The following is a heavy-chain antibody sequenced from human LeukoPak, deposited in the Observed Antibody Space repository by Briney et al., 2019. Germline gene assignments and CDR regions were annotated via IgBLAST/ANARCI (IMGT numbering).Heavy chain of an antibody. D-gene: IGHD3-10*01. CDR3: ARDYGSGSYYLDWFDP. CDR1: GYTFTGYY. J-gene: IGHJ5*02. V-gene: IGHV1-2*02. CDR2: INPNSGGT. Sequence: GASVKVSCKASGYTFTGYYMHWVRQAPGQGLEWMGWINPNSGGTNYAQKFQGRVTMTRDTSTSTAYMELSRLRSDDTAVYYCARDYGSGSYYLDWFDPWGQGTLVTVSS.